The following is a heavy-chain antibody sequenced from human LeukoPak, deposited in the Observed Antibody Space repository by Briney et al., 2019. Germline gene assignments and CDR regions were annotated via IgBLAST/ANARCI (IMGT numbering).Heavy chain of an antibody. J-gene: IGHJ4*02. CDR2: IYSSGST. Sequence: SETLSLTCIVSGDSISNYYWSWIRQPAGKGLVWIGRIYSSGSTNYNRSLKSRVTMSVDTSKNQFSPKVSSVTAADTAVYYCAREAAAGTFYFDYWGQGTLVTVSS. V-gene: IGHV4-4*07. CDR3: AREAAAGTFYFDY. CDR1: GDSISNYY. D-gene: IGHD6-13*01.